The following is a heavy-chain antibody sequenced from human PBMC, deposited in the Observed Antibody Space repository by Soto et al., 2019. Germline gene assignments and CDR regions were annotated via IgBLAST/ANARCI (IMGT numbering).Heavy chain of an antibody. Sequence: SQPLSLTCAISGDSVSSNSAAWNWIRQSPLRGLEWLGGTYYRSKWYNDYAVSVKSRITINPDTSKNQFSLQLNSVTPEDTAVYYCASTLYSSGWYYFDYWGQGTLVTVSS. CDR2: TYYRSKWYN. J-gene: IGHJ4*02. CDR3: ASTLYSSGWYYFDY. CDR1: GDSVSSNSAA. D-gene: IGHD6-19*01. V-gene: IGHV6-1*01.